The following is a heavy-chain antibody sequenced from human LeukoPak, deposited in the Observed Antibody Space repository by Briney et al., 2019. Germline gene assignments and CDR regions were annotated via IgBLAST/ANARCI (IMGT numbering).Heavy chain of an antibody. Sequence: PSETLSLTCAVYGGSFSGYYWSWIRQPPGKGLEWIGEINHSGSTNYNPSLKSRVTISVDTSKNQLSLKLSSVTAADTAVYYCAPLEYSSSSYYFDYWGQGTLVTVSS. J-gene: IGHJ4*02. CDR3: APLEYSSSSYYFDY. D-gene: IGHD6-6*01. V-gene: IGHV4-34*01. CDR2: INHSGST. CDR1: GGSFSGYY.